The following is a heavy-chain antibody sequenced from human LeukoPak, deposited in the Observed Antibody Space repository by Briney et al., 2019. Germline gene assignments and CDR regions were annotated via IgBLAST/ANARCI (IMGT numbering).Heavy chain of an antibody. D-gene: IGHD2-21*01. Sequence: ASVKVSCKASGGTFSSYAISWVRQAPGQGLEWMGGIIPIFGTANYAQKFQGRVTITADESTSTAYMELSSLRSEDTAVYYCARASLAYCGGDCYIAGAFDIWGQGTMVTVSS. CDR2: IIPIFGTA. CDR3: ARASLAYCGGDCYIAGAFDI. CDR1: GGTFSSYA. V-gene: IGHV1-69*13. J-gene: IGHJ3*02.